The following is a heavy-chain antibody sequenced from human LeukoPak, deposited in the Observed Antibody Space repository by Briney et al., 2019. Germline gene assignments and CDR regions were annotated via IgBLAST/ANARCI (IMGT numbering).Heavy chain of an antibody. CDR3: ARELPREVTLDY. CDR2: IFADGSTT. CDR1: ESNFFSYG. V-gene: IGHV3-74*01. D-gene: IGHD2-21*02. Sequence: AGGSLRLSCVASESNFFSYGMQWVRQAPGKGLVWVSRIFADGSTTSYADSVKGRFTISRDNAKNTLYLQMNSLRAEDTAVYYCARELPREVTLDYWGQGTLVTVSP. J-gene: IGHJ4*01.